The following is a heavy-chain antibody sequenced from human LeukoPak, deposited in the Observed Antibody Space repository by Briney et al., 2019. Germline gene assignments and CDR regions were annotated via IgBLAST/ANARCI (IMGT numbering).Heavy chain of an antibody. CDR2: ISGSGGSA. D-gene: IGHD2-15*01. V-gene: IGHV3-23*01. J-gene: IGHJ4*02. Sequence: QPGRSLRLSCVASEFTFSNYHMNWVRQAPGKGLEWVSVISGSGGSAYYADSVKGRFTISRDNSKNTLYLQMNSLRADDTAVYYCARSLNPYCTGGNCYSVGGYWGQGTLVTVSS. CDR3: ARSLNPYCTGGNCYSVGGY. CDR1: EFTFSNYH.